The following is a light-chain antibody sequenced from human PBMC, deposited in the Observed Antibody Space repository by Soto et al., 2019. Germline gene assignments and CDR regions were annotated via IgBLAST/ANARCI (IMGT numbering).Light chain of an antibody. Sequence: DIQMTQSPSSLSASVGDTVTITCRASQSIRSHLNWYQQKPGKGPKLLIYTASSLQSGVPSRFSGSGSGTDFTLTISSLQPEDFATYYCQQSYSNPLVTFGGGTKVEIK. V-gene: IGKV1-39*01. CDR3: QQSYSNPLVT. CDR1: QSIRSH. J-gene: IGKJ4*01. CDR2: TAS.